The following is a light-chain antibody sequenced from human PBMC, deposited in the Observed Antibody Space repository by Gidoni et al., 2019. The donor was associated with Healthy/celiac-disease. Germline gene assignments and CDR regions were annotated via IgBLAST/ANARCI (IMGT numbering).Light chain of an antibody. CDR2: EVS. Sequence: QSALTQPPSASGSPGQSVPLSCTGTSSDVGGYNYVSWYQQHPGKAPKLMIYEVSKRPSGVPDRFSGSKSGNTASLTVSGLQAEDEADYYCSSYAGSNNLYVVFGGGTKLTVL. CDR3: SSYAGSNNLYVV. J-gene: IGLJ2*01. V-gene: IGLV2-8*01. CDR1: SSDVGGYNY.